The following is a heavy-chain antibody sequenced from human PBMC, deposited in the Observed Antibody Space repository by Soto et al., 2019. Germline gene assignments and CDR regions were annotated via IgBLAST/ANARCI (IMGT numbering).Heavy chain of an antibody. CDR3: ARNTNYGSGAGRYYFDY. J-gene: IGHJ4*02. CDR2: IYNSGST. CDR1: GGSISSYY. D-gene: IGHD3-10*01. Sequence: SETLSLTCTVSGGSISSYYWSWIRQPPGKGLEWIGYIYNSGSTNYNPSLKSRVTISVDTSKNQFSLKLSSVTAADTAVYYCARNTNYGSGAGRYYFDYWGQGTLVTVLL. V-gene: IGHV4-59*01.